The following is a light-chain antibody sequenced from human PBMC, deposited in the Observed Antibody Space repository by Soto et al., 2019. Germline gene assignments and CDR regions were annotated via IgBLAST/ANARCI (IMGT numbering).Light chain of an antibody. CDR2: QDS. Sequence: SYELTQPPSVSVSPGQTASITCSGDKLGDKYACWYQQKPGQSPVLVIYQDSKRPSGIPERFSGSKSGTSASLAINGLQAEDEAHYYCQSYDNSLSGSWVFGGGTKVTVL. CDR1: KLGDKY. V-gene: IGLV3-1*01. CDR3: QSYDNSLSGSWV. J-gene: IGLJ3*02.